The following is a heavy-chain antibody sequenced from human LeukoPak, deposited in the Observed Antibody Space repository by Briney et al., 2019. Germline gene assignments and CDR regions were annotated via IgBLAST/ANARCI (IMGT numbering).Heavy chain of an antibody. D-gene: IGHD4-23*01. CDR3: ARVIGGGNLTPHFDY. CDR1: GGSISSSSYY. Sequence: SETLSLTCTVSGGSISSSSYYWGWIRQPPGKGLEWIGSIYYSGSTYYNPSLKSRVTISVDTSKNQFSLKLSSVTAADTAVYYCARVIGGGNLTPHFDYWGQGTLVTVSS. V-gene: IGHV4-39*07. J-gene: IGHJ4*02. CDR2: IYYSGST.